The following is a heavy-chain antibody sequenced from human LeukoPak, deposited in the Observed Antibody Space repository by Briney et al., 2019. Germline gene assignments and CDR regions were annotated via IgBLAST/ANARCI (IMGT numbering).Heavy chain of an antibody. Sequence: SETLSLTCAVSGGSISSGGYSWSWLRQPPGKGLEWVGYIYHSGSTYYNPSLKSRVTISVDRSKNQFSLKLSSVTAADTAVYYCARQGTTVVTPVDYWGQGTLVTVSS. J-gene: IGHJ4*02. CDR3: ARQGTTVVTPVDY. D-gene: IGHD4-23*01. CDR2: IYHSGST. CDR1: GGSISSGGYS. V-gene: IGHV4-30-2*01.